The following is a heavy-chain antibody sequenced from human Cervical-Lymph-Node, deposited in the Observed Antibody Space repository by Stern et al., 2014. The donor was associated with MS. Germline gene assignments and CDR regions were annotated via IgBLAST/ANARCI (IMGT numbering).Heavy chain of an antibody. CDR1: GFTFSSSG. CDR2: IYYDGSNR. Sequence: VHLVESGGGVVQPGRSLRLSCAASGFTFSSSGMHWVRPAPGKGLEWLAIIYYDGSNRYYADSVKGRFTISRDNSKNTLYLQMNSLRAEDTAVYYCAREGGNTAEYFQHWGQGTLVTVSS. CDR3: AREGGNTAEYFQH. D-gene: IGHD4-23*01. V-gene: IGHV3-33*01. J-gene: IGHJ1*01.